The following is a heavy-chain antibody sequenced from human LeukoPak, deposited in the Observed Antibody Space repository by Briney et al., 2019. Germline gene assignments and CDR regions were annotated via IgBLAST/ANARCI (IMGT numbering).Heavy chain of an antibody. J-gene: IGHJ4*02. Sequence: PSLKLSWKASGYTFTDYYMHWVRQDPGQGLKRIGWINPNSGGTNYAQKFQGRATMTRDTSISTAYMERSRLRSDDTAVYYCAREGPIVGASHLVDYWGQGTLVTVS. CDR1: GYTFTDYY. D-gene: IGHD1-26*01. V-gene: IGHV1-2*02. CDR3: AREGPIVGASHLVDY. CDR2: INPNSGGT.